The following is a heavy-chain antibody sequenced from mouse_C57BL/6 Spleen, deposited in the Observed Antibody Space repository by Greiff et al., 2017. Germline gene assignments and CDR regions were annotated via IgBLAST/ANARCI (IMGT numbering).Heavy chain of an antibody. CDR1: GYSITSGYY. Sequence: VQLQQSAPGLVKPSQSLSLTCSVTGYSITSGYYWNWIRQFPGNKLEWMGYISYDGSNNYNPSLKNRISITRDTSKNQFFLKLNSVTTEDTATYYCARTTVVADYWYFDVWGTGTTVTVSS. J-gene: IGHJ1*03. CDR2: ISYDGSN. CDR3: ARTTVVADYWYFDV. V-gene: IGHV3-6*01. D-gene: IGHD1-1*01.